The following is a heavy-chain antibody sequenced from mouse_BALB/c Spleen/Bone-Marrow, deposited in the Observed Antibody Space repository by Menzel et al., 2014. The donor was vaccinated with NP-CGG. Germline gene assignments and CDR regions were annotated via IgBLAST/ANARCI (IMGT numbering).Heavy chain of an antibody. Sequence: EVKLVESGGGLVQPGGSRKLSCAASGFTFRSFGMHWVRQAPEKGLEWVAYISSDSSAVYYADTVKGRFTISRDNPKNTLFLQMTSLRSEETAMYYCTRGGNWDDFDYWGQGTTLTVSS. CDR3: TRGGNWDDFDY. D-gene: IGHD4-1*01. J-gene: IGHJ2*01. V-gene: IGHV5-17*02. CDR1: GFTFRSFG. CDR2: ISSDSSAV.